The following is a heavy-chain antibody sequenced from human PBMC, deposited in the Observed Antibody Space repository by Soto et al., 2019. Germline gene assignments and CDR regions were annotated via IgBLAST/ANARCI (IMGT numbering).Heavy chain of an antibody. V-gene: IGHV3-15*01. J-gene: IGHJ4*02. Sequence: SGGSLRLSCAASGFTFSNAWMSWVRQAPGKGLEWVGRIKSKTDGGTTDYAAPVKGRFTISRDDSKNTLYLQMNSLKTEDTAVYYCTTYAPRDYYFDYWGQGTLVTVS. CDR3: TTYAPRDYYFDY. CDR1: GFTFSNAW. CDR2: IKSKTDGGTT. D-gene: IGHD2-2*01.